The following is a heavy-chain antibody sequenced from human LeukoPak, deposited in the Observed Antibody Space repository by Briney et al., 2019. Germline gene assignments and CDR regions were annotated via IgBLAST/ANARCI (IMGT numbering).Heavy chain of an antibody. Sequence: SETLSLTCSVSGGSISSSDHFWGWIRQPPRKGLEWIGSIYYSGTTYYNPSLKSRVTISVDMSKNQFSLKLSSVTAADTAVYYCARHSDRTAYTAKGFDYWGQGTLVTVSS. CDR3: ARHSDRTAYTAKGFDY. CDR1: GGSISSSDHF. V-gene: IGHV4-39*01. J-gene: IGHJ4*02. CDR2: IYYSGTT. D-gene: IGHD2-21*02.